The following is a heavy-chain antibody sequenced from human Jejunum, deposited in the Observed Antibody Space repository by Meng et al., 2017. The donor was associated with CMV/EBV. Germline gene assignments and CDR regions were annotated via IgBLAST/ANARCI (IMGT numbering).Heavy chain of an antibody. Sequence: IRSSSYYWGRVRQPPGKGLEWIGSINYSGTTYYNPSLRSRVTISLDPSRKQFSLQLNSVTAADTAVYHCARGCYTTSCYRGSFDYWGQGTLVTVSS. CDR2: INYSGTT. J-gene: IGHJ4*02. V-gene: IGHV4-39*07. CDR3: ARGCYTTSCYRGSFDY. CDR1: IRSSSYY. D-gene: IGHD2-2*02.